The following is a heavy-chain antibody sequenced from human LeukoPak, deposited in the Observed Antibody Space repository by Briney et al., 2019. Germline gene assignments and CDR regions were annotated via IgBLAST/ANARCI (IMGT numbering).Heavy chain of an antibody. Sequence: SETLSLTCTVSGGSISSSSYYWGWIRPPPGKGLEWIVRIYYSGSTYYNPSLKSRVTISVDTSKNQFSLKLSSVTAADTAVYYCARHAGYSSGWPHYYYYYYMDVWGKGTTVTVSS. V-gene: IGHV4-39*01. D-gene: IGHD6-19*01. CDR1: GGSISSSSYY. CDR2: IYYSGST. J-gene: IGHJ6*03. CDR3: ARHAGYSSGWPHYYYYYYMDV.